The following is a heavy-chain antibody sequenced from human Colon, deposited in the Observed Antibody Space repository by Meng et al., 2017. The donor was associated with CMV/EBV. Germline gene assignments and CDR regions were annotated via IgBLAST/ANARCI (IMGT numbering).Heavy chain of an antibody. J-gene: IGHJ4*02. D-gene: IGHD2-21*01. CDR1: GFKFDDHA. CDR3: AKDRKGGGEIDY. V-gene: IGHV3-9*01. Sequence: GGSLRLSCATSGFKFDDHAMHWVRQPSGKGLEWVAGIYWLSGTIGYADSVRGRFTISRDNGEKSIYLEMNSLTSEDSALYYCAKDRKGGGEIDYWGQGTLVTVSS. CDR2: IYWLSGTI.